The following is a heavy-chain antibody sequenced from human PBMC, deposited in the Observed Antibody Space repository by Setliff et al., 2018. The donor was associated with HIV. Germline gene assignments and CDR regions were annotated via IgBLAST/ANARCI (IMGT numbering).Heavy chain of an antibody. J-gene: IGHJ6*02. CDR3: ARPSDTAMVTVGYYYYGMDV. D-gene: IGHD5-18*01. CDR1: GGTFSSYA. CDR2: IIPIFGTA. V-gene: IGHV1-69*13. Sequence: SVKVSCKASGGTFSSYATSWVRQAPGQGLEWMGGIIPIFGTANYAQKFQGRVTITADESTSTAYMELSSLRSEDTAVYYCARPSDTAMVTVGYYYYGMDVWGQGTTVTVSS.